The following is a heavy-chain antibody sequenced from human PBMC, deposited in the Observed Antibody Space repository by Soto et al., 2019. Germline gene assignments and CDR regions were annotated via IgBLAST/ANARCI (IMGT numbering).Heavy chain of an antibody. CDR3: AKDAVRGVISAPIDY. J-gene: IGHJ4*02. CDR2: ISYDGSNK. Sequence: PGGSLRLSCAASGFTFSSYGMHWVRQAPGKGLEWVAVISYDGSNKYYADSVKGRFTISRDNSKNTLYLQMNSLRAEDTAVYYCAKDAVRGVISAPIDYWGQGTLVTVSS. CDR1: GFTFSSYG. D-gene: IGHD3-10*01. V-gene: IGHV3-30*18.